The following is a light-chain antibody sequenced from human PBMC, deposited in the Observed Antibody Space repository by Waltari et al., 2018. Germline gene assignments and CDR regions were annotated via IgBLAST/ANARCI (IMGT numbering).Light chain of an antibody. J-gene: IGKJ4*01. CDR2: KAS. Sequence: DIQMTQSPSSLSASVGDRVTITCRASQGISSYLAWYQQKPGKAPKLLIYKASTLQSGVPSRFSGSGSGTDFTFTISSLQPEDFATYYCQQHNTYPLTFGEGTKVEIK. CDR3: QQHNTYPLT. V-gene: IGKV1-9*01. CDR1: QGISSY.